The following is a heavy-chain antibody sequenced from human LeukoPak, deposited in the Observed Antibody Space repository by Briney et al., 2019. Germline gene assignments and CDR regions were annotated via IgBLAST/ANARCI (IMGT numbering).Heavy chain of an antibody. CDR3: ARQEGYKSFDY. D-gene: IGHD5-18*01. V-gene: IGHV4-39*01. CDR2: IYYSGST. CDR1: GGSISSSSYY. Sequence: SETLSLTCTVSGGSISSSSYYWGWIRQPPGKGLEWIGSIYYSGSTYYNPPLKSRVTISVDTSKNQFSLKLSSVTAADTAVYYCARQEGYKSFDYWGQGTLVTVSS. J-gene: IGHJ4*02.